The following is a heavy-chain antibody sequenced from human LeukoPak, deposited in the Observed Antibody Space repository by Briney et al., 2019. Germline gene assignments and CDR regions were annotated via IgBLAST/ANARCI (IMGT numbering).Heavy chain of an antibody. Sequence: GGSLRLSCAASGFTFSSYAMSWVRQAPGKGLEWVSVISGSGGSTYYADSVKGRFTISRDNSKNTLYLQMNSLRGEDTAVYYCARGNNTFEMATLALDHWGQGALVTVSS. D-gene: IGHD5-24*01. CDR2: ISGSGGST. J-gene: IGHJ4*02. CDR3: ARGNNTFEMATLALDH. CDR1: GFTFSSYA. V-gene: IGHV3-23*01.